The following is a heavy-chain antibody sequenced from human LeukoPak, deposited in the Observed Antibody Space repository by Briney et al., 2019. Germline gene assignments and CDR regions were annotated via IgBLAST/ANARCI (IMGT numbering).Heavy chain of an antibody. CDR2: IKSKTDGGTT. Sequence: GGSLRLSCAASGFTFSNAWMSWVRQAPGKGLEWVGRIKSKTDGGTTDYAAPVKGRFTISRDDSKNTLYLQMNSLKTEDTAVYYCTTGTYYDILTGYYNVDFDYWGQGTLVTVSS. J-gene: IGHJ4*02. CDR1: GFTFSNAW. D-gene: IGHD3-9*01. V-gene: IGHV3-15*01. CDR3: TTGTYYDILTGYYNVDFDY.